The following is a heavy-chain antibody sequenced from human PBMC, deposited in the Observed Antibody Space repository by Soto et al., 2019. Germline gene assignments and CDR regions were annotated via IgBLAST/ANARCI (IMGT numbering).Heavy chain of an antibody. D-gene: IGHD3-3*01. J-gene: IGHJ6*02. CDR3: ARSLRFLEWLEKNYYYYGMDV. CDR1: GGPFSSYA. V-gene: IGHV1-69*13. Sequence: GDSVKGSYKSSGGPFSSYAISWVRQAPGQGLEWIGGIIPIFGTANYAQKFQGRVTITADESTSTAYMELSSLRSEDTAVYYCARSLRFLEWLEKNYYYYGMDVWGQGTTVTVSS. CDR2: IIPIFGTA.